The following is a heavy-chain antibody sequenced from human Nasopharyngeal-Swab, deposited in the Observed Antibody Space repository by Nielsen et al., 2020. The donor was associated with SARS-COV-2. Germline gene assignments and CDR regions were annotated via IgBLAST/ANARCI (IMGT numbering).Heavy chain of an antibody. J-gene: IGHJ4*02. Sequence: SETLSLTCTVSGDSISTQYWSWVRQPAGKGLEWIGRIHASGKSNYNPSLKSRVNMSVDTSKKQFSLRLSSVTAADTAVYYCASSGYSYGTGPYDHWGQGTLVTVSS. CDR2: IHASGKS. CDR1: GDSISTQY. V-gene: IGHV4-4*07. D-gene: IGHD5-18*01. CDR3: ASSGYSYGTGPYDH.